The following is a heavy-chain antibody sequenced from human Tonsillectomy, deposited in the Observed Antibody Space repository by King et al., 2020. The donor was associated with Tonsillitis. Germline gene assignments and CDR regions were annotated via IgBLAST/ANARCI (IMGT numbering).Heavy chain of an antibody. CDR3: AKCPTKFYDSSGYWFGNWYFDL. Sequence: VQLVESGGGVVQPGRSLRLSCAASGFTFSTYGIHWVRQAPGKGLEWVAVISYDGSNKFYADSVKGRLTISRDNSKNRLYLQMNSLRAEDTAVYYCAKCPTKFYDSSGYWFGNWYFDLWGRGTLFTVSS. V-gene: IGHV3-30*18. CDR2: ISYDGSNK. D-gene: IGHD3-22*01. J-gene: IGHJ2*01. CDR1: GFTFSTYG.